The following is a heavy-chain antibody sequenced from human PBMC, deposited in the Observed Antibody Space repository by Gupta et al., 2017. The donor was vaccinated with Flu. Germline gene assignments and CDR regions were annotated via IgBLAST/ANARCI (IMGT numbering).Heavy chain of an antibody. Sequence: QVQLQESGPGLVKPSQTLSLSGTVSGASIRRDGHYWSWIRQHPGKGLEYIGYIYYSGSAFYNPSFKSRLTISIDTSENQFYLKLSSVTAADTAVYYCARDVQGRAHCTSASCYMDGWGKGTTVTVSS. CDR3: ARDVQGRAHCTSASCYMDG. V-gene: IGHV4-31*03. J-gene: IGHJ6*03. CDR2: IYYSGSA. D-gene: IGHD2-2*01. CDR1: GASIRRDGHY.